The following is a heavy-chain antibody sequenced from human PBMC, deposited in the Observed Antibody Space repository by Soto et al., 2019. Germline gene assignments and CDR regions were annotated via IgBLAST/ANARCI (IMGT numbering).Heavy chain of an antibody. Sequence: GGSLRLSCAASGFTFSSYAMSWVRQAPGKGLEWVSAISGSGGSTYYADSVKGRFTISRDNSKNTLYLQMNSLRAEDTAVYYCAKILGQYYYDSSGYYYSGWFDPWGQGTLVTVSS. J-gene: IGHJ5*02. CDR2: ISGSGGST. CDR3: AKILGQYYYDSSGYYYSGWFDP. CDR1: GFTFSSYA. D-gene: IGHD3-22*01. V-gene: IGHV3-23*01.